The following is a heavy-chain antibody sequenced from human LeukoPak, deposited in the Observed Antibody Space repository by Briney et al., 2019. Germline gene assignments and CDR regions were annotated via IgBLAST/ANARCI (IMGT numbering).Heavy chain of an antibody. V-gene: IGHV3-23*01. J-gene: IGHJ4*02. D-gene: IGHD3-10*01. CDR2: ISGSGGST. CDR1: GFTFSSYA. CDR3: AISMVRGAIIRGPFRY. Sequence: GGSLRLSCAASGFTFSSYAMSWVRQAPGKGLEWVSSISGSGGSTYYADSVKGRFTISRDNTKNTLYLQMNSLRAEDTAVYYCAISMVRGAIIRGPFRYWGQGTLVTVSS.